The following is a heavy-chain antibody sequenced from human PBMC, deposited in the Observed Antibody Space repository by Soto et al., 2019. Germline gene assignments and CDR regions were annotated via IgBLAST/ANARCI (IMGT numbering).Heavy chain of an antibody. CDR2: ISYDGSNK. Sequence: PGGSLRLSCAASGITFSSYAMHWVRQAPGKGLEWVAVISYDGSNKYYADSVKGRFTISRDNSKNTLYLQMNSLRAEDTAVYYCARGPDYYDSSGYLKLDFDYWGQGTLVTVSS. CDR1: GITFSSYA. V-gene: IGHV3-30-3*01. J-gene: IGHJ4*02. CDR3: ARGPDYYDSSGYLKLDFDY. D-gene: IGHD3-22*01.